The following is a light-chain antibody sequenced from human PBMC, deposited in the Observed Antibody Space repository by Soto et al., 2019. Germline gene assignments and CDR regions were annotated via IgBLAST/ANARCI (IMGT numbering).Light chain of an antibody. Sequence: QKNKSRCALCGAVGERAIIAGPASQRISSWLAWYQQKPGKAPKLLIYTASSLESGVPSRFSVFGSETEITVTTTGTQSHHNPTYYFPHYSRDCTFGQGTKVDIK. V-gene: IGKV1-5*03. CDR3: PHYSRDCT. J-gene: IGKJ1*01. CDR1: QRISSW. CDR2: TAS.